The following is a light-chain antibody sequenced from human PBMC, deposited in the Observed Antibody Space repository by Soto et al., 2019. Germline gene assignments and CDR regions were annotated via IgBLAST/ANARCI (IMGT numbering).Light chain of an antibody. V-gene: IGLV2-14*01. CDR1: SSDVGDYKY. CDR2: EVS. CDR3: SSYTSISTLI. Sequence: QSALTQPASVSGSPGQSITISCTGTSSDVGDYKYVSWYQQYPGKAPKVMIYEVSNRPSGVSNRFSGSKSGNTASLTISGLQAEDEADYYCSSYTSISTLIFGGGTKVTVL. J-gene: IGLJ2*01.